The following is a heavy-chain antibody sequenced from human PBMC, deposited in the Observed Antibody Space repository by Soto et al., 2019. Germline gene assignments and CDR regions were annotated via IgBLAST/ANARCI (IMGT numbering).Heavy chain of an antibody. J-gene: IGHJ4*02. Sequence: QVQLVQSGAEVRKPWSSVKVSCKASGGTFSRHAISWVRHAPGQGLEWMGGIIPIFGTANHAQKFQGRVTIIADESTRTVYMELSSLRSEDTAMYYCARGWGYDSNDYYYAYWGQGTLVIVSS. D-gene: IGHD3-22*01. CDR2: IIPIFGTA. CDR3: ARGWGYDSNDYYYAY. V-gene: IGHV1-69*01. CDR1: GGTFSRHA.